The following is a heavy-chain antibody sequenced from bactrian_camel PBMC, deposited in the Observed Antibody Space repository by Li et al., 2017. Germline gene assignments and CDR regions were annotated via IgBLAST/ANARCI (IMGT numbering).Heavy chain of an antibody. CDR1: GSSSHRNC. D-gene: IGHD6*01. CDR2: MNYDGVT. J-gene: IGHJ4*01. Sequence: VQLVESGGGSVQAGGSLRISCAVSGSSSHRNCMGWFRQAPGKEREGVARMNYDGVTTYADSVKGRFTASRDVAKNILYLQMDNVKLEDTAMYYCAAEPRYGRECSTLWGRLGHGTQVTVS. V-gene: IGHV3S53*01.